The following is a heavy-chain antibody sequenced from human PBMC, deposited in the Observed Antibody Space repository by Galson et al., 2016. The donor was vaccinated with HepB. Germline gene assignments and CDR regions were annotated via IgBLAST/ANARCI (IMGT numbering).Heavy chain of an antibody. V-gene: IGHV4-61*01. CDR1: GGSVSSGSYY. J-gene: IGHJ4*02. Sequence: ETLSLTCPVSGGSVSSGSYYWSWIRQPPGKGLEWIGYLSFNGRPRYNPSLKSRVTIFVDTSKNQFSLKLSSVTAADTAVYYCARATDYDFWSDSPEYWGQGILVTVSS. D-gene: IGHD3-3*01. CDR3: ARATDYDFWSDSPEY. CDR2: LSFNGRP.